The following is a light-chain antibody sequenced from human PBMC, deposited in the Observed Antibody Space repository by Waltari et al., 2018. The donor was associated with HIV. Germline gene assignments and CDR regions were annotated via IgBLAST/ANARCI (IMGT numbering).Light chain of an antibody. J-gene: IGLJ3*02. CDR2: EDK. Sequence: NFLLTQPPSVSESPGRTTTISCTRSSGSIADNYVQWFQQRPGSAPTSVIYEDKRRPSGGPDRVSGSIDSSSNSASLTISGLQTEDEADYYCQSYDSNGLRLVFGGGTKWTVL. V-gene: IGLV6-57*03. CDR1: SGSIADNY. CDR3: QSYDSNGLRLV.